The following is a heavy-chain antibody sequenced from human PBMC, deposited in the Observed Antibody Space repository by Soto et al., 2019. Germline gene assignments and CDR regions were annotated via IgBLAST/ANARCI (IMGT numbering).Heavy chain of an antibody. CDR2: IIPIRGIA. J-gene: IGHJ6*02. V-gene: IGHV1-69*02. CDR3: ARSEMAAAAPYGMDF. Sequence: QVQLVQSGAEVKKPGSSVKVSCKASGGTFSSYTISWVRQAPGQGLEWMGRIIPIRGIANYAQKVQGRVTITADKSTSTADMRLSSLRAEDTAVYYCARSEMAAAAPYGMDFWGQGTTVTVSS. CDR1: GGTFSSYT. D-gene: IGHD6-25*01.